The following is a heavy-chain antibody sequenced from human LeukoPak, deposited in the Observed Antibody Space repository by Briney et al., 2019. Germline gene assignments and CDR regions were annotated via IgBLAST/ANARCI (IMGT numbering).Heavy chain of an antibody. Sequence: GGSLRLSCAASGFTFSNYAIHWVRQAPGKGLEWVGFIRSKAYGGTTEYAASVKGRFTISRDDSKSIAYLQMNSLKTEDTAVYYCTRVMTGLLWFGIDYYGMDVWGQGTTVTVSS. CDR2: IRSKAYGGTT. CDR3: TRVMTGLLWFGIDYYGMDV. CDR1: GFTFSNYA. D-gene: IGHD3-10*01. J-gene: IGHJ6*02. V-gene: IGHV3-49*04.